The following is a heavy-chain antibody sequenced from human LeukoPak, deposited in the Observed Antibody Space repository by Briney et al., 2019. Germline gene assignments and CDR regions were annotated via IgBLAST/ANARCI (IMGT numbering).Heavy chain of an antibody. V-gene: IGHV3-48*04. CDR1: GFTFSSYG. Sequence: GGSLRLSCAASGFTFSSYGMNWVRQAPGKGLEWVSYISSSSSTIYYADSVKGRFTISRDNAKNSLYLQMNSLRAEDTAMYHCARDRGNIVVAPNAIRGWFDPWGQGTLVTVSS. CDR3: ARDRGNIVVAPNAIRGWFDP. CDR2: ISSSSSTI. D-gene: IGHD2-2*02. J-gene: IGHJ5*02.